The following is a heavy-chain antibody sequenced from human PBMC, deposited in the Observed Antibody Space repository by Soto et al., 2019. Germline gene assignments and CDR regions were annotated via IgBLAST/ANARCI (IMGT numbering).Heavy chain of an antibody. CDR3: ARGPRAIVLMVYAMKFDP. CDR2: INHSGST. V-gene: IGHV4-34*01. J-gene: IGHJ5*02. CDR1: GGSFSGYY. Sequence: SETLSLTCAVYGGSFSGYYWSWIRQPPGKGLERIGEINHSGSTNYNPSLKSRVTISVDTSKNQFSLKLSSVTAADTAVYYCARGPRAIVLMVYAMKFDPWGQGTLVTVSS. D-gene: IGHD2-8*01.